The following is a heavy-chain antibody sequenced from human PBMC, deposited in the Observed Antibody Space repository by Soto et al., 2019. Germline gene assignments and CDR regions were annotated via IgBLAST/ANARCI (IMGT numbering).Heavy chain of an antibody. V-gene: IGHV4-59*08. CDR1: GGSISSYY. CDR3: ARLNYYGSGDFDY. D-gene: IGHD3-10*01. J-gene: IGHJ4*02. Sequence: SETLSLTCTVSGGSISSYYWSWIRQPPGKGLEWIGYIYYSGSTNYNPSLKSRVTISVDTSKNQFSLKLSSVTAADTAVYYCARLNYYGSGDFDYWGQGTLVTV. CDR2: IYYSGST.